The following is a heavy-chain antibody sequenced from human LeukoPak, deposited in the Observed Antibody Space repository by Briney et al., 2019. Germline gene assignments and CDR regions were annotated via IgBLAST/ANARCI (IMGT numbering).Heavy chain of an antibody. D-gene: IGHD1-14*01. V-gene: IGHV3-48*03. CDR3: ARVYRPYMDV. J-gene: IGHJ6*03. CDR2: IGSTSSPR. CDR1: GFTFDSYE. Sequence: GGSLRLSCAASGFTFDSYEMNWVRQAPGKGLEWVSYIGSTSSPRYYTDSVKGRFTISRDNAKNSLYLQMNSLRAEDTAVYYCARVYRPYMDVWGKGTTVTVSS.